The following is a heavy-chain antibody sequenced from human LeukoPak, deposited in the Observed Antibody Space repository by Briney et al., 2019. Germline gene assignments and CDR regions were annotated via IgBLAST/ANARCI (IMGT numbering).Heavy chain of an antibody. D-gene: IGHD2-15*01. Sequence: GGSLRLSCAASAFTFLSFEMNWVRQAPGKGLEWVAYISSSGDKIDYADSVKGRFTVSRDNAKNSVYLQVNSLRVEDTALYFCARDGGGSAWAFDLWGQGTLVTVSS. J-gene: IGHJ4*02. V-gene: IGHV3-48*03. CDR2: ISSSGDKI. CDR1: AFTFLSFE. CDR3: ARDGGGSAWAFDL.